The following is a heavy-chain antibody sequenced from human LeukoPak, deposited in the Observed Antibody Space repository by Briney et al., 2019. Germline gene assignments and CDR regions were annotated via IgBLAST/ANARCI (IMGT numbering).Heavy chain of an antibody. V-gene: IGHV4-34*01. CDR2: INHSGST. CDR3: ARSWVIGYGAPRH. Sequence: PSETLSLTCAVYGGSFSGYYWSWIRQPPGKGLEWIGEINHSGSTNYNPSLKSRVTISVDTSKNQFSLKLSSVTAADTAVYYCARSWVIGYGAPRHWGQGTLVTVSS. CDR1: GGSFSGYY. J-gene: IGHJ4*02. D-gene: IGHD2-21*01.